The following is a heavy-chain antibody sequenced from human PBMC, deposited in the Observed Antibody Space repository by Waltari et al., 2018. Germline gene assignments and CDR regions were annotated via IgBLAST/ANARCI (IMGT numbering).Heavy chain of an antibody. CDR3: ARDLIYGDYPGDY. D-gene: IGHD4-17*01. Sequence: TFSTYAMSWVRQAPGKGLEWVSVIYSGGSTYYADSVKGRFTISRDNSKNTLYLQMNRLRAEDTAVYYCARDLIYGDYPGDYWGQGTLVTVSS. V-gene: IGHV3-23*03. CDR2: IYSGGST. CDR1: TFSTYA. J-gene: IGHJ4*02.